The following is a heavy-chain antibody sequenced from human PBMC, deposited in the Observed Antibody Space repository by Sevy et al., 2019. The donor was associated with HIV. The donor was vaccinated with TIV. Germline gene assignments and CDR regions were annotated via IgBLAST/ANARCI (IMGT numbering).Heavy chain of an antibody. J-gene: IGHJ3*02. V-gene: IGHV3-30*04. CDR1: GFTFSSYA. Sequence: GGSLRLSCAASGFTFSSYAMHWVRQAPGKGLEWVAVISYDGSNKYYADSVKGRFTISRDNSKNTLYLQMNSLRAEDTAVYHCARDRIAAAGTSDAFDIWGQGTMVTVSS. D-gene: IGHD6-13*01. CDR2: ISYDGSNK. CDR3: ARDRIAAAGTSDAFDI.